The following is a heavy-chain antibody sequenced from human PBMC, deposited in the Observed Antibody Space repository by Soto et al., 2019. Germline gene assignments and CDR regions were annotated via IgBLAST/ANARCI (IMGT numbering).Heavy chain of an antibody. CDR2: ISAYNGNT. D-gene: IGHD3-9*01. CDR3: ARVDYDILTGHLVLPYYYYMDV. V-gene: IGHV1-18*01. CDR1: GYTFTSYG. Sequence: GASVKVSCKASGYTFTSYGISWVRQAPGQGLEWMGWISAYNGNTNYAQKLQGRVTMTRNTSTSTAYMELRSLRSDDTAVYYCARVDYDILTGHLVLPYYYYMDVWGKGTTVTVSS. J-gene: IGHJ6*03.